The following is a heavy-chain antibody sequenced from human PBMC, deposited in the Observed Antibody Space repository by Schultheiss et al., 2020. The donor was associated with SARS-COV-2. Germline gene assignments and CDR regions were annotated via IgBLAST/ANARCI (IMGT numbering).Heavy chain of an antibody. J-gene: IGHJ6*02. CDR2: IYYSGST. CDR3: ARDVWTTVTTPYYYGMDV. Sequence: SETLSLTCTVSGGSISSYYWSWIRQPPGKGLEWIGYIYYSGSTNYNPSLKSRVTISVDTSKNQFSLKLSSVTAADTAVYYCARDVWTTVTTPYYYGMDVWGQGTTVTVSS. V-gene: IGHV4-59*12. CDR1: GGSISSYY. D-gene: IGHD4-17*01.